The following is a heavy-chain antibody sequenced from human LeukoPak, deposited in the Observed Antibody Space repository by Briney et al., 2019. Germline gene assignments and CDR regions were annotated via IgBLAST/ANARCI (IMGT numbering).Heavy chain of an antibody. Sequence: GASVKVSCKASGYTFTSYGISWVRQAPGQGLEWMGWISAYNGNTNYAQKLQGRVTMTTDTSTSTAYMELRSLRSDDTAVYYCARDIVATILPILEYYYYYGMDVWGQGTTVTVSS. CDR1: GYTFTSYG. CDR3: ARDIVATILPILEYYYYYGMDV. D-gene: IGHD5-12*01. V-gene: IGHV1-18*01. J-gene: IGHJ6*02. CDR2: ISAYNGNT.